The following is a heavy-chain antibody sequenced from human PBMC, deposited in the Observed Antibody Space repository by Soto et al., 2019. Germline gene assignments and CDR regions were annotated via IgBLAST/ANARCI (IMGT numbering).Heavy chain of an antibody. D-gene: IGHD3-3*01. Sequence: PGGSLSLSCAASGFSFSDYSMNWVRQAPGKGLEWVSFISRSGTTTYYTDSVKGRFTISRDKSMNTMYLQMNSLRAEDTAIYYCAKYGDDFWTGLYYFDYWGQGILVTVSS. CDR3: AKYGDDFWTGLYYFDY. CDR1: GFSFSDYS. J-gene: IGHJ4*02. V-gene: IGHV3-23*01. CDR2: ISRSGTTT.